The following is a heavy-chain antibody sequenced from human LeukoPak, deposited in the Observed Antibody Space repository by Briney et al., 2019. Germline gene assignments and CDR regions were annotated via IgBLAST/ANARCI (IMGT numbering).Heavy chain of an antibody. J-gene: IGHJ3*02. Sequence: KPSETLSLTCPVSGGSISSYHWIWIRQPAGKGLEWIGRIYTSGNTKYNPSLKSRVTMSVDTSKNQFSLKLTSVTAADTAMYYCTRAWQQLAYGFDIWGQGTMVTVSS. D-gene: IGHD6-13*01. CDR1: GGSISSYH. CDR3: TRAWQQLAYGFDI. V-gene: IGHV4-4*07. CDR2: IYTSGNT.